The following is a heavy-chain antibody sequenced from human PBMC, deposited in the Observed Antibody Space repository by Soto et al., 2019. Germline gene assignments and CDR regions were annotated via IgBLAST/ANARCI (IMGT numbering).Heavy chain of an antibody. CDR2: ISYSGSP. D-gene: IGHD1-26*01. CDR1: GVSVSRDYQ. V-gene: IGHV4-30-4*01. J-gene: IGHJ1*01. CDR3: ARAWDF. Sequence: SETLSLTXTVSGVSVSRDYQWIWIRQPPGKGLEWIGHISYSGSPYYHPSLRSRLSISVDTSKNQFSLKVKSVTAADTAVYYCARAWDFWGQGTLVTVS.